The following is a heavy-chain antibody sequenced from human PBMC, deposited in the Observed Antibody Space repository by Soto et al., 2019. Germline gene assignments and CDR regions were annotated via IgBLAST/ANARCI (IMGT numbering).Heavy chain of an antibody. D-gene: IGHD4-17*01. CDR1: GFTFSSYG. V-gene: IGHV3-33*01. J-gene: IGHJ3*02. CDR3: ARERDYGDIRGDAFDI. Sequence: GGSLRLSCAASGFTFSSYGMHWVRQAPGKGLEWVAVIWYDGSNKYYADSVKGRFTISRDNSKNTLYLQMNSLRAEDTAVYYCARERDYGDIRGDAFDIWGQGTMVTVSS. CDR2: IWYDGSNK.